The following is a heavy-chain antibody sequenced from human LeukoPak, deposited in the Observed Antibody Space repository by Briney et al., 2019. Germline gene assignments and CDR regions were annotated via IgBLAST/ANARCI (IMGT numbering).Heavy chain of an antibody. V-gene: IGHV3-30-3*01. CDR3: ARSSSLPQDFDY. D-gene: IGHD6-13*01. CDR1: GFTFSSYA. CDR2: ISYDGSNK. J-gene: IGHJ4*02. Sequence: PGGSLRLSCAASGFTFSSYAMHWVRQAPGKGLERVAVISYDGSNKYYADSVKGRFTISRDNSKNTLYLQMSSLRAEDTAVYYCARSSSLPQDFDYCGQGTLVTVSS.